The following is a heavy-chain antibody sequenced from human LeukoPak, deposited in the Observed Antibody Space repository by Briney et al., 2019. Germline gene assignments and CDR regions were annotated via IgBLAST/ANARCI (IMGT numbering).Heavy chain of an antibody. D-gene: IGHD3-9*01. CDR2: MNPNSGNT. CDR3: ARMYYDILTGYSYYYYYYMDV. J-gene: IGHJ6*03. V-gene: IGHV1-8*01. CDR1: GYTFTSYD. Sequence: ASVKVSCKASGYTFTSYDINWVRQATGQGLEWMGWMNPNSGNTGYAQKFQGRVTMTRNTSISTAYMELSSLRSEDTAVYYCARMYYDILTGYSYYYYYYMDVWGKGTTVTISS.